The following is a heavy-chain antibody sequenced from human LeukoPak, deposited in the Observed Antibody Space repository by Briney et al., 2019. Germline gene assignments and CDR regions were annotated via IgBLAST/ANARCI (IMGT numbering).Heavy chain of an antibody. Sequence: SETLSLTCTVSGGSIRSYYWSWIRQPPGKGLEWIGCFFFGGSTDYNPSLQSRVTISVDTSKNQLSLRVSSVTASDTAVYFCTRHRDYYDTWGPGTLVTVSS. V-gene: IGHV4-59*08. D-gene: IGHD3-22*01. CDR3: TRHRDYYDT. CDR1: GGSIRSYY. J-gene: IGHJ4*02. CDR2: FFFGGST.